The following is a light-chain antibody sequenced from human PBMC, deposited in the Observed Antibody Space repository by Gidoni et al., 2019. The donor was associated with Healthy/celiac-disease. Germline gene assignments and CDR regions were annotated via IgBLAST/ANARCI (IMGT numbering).Light chain of an antibody. J-gene: IGLJ1*01. CDR3: QAWDSSTARYV. V-gene: IGLV3-1*01. CDR1: KLGDKY. CDR2: QYS. Sequence: SYELTQPPSGSVSPGQTARITCSGDKLGDKYACWYQQKPGQSPVLVIYQYSKRPSGIPERFSGSHSGNTATLTISGTQAMDEADYYCQAWDSSTARYVFGTGTKVTVL.